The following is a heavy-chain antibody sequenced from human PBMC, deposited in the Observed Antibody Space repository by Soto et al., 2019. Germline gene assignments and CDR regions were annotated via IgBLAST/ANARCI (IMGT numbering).Heavy chain of an antibody. Sequence: GGSLRLSCAASGFTFSSYGMHWVRQAPGKGLEWVAVISYDGSNKYYADSVKGRFTISRDNSKNTLYLQMNSLRAEDTAVYYCAKGNFDGILPRLSDYWGQGTLVTVSS. J-gene: IGHJ4*02. CDR1: GFTFSSYG. CDR2: ISYDGSNK. V-gene: IGHV3-30*18. CDR3: AKGNFDGILPRLSDY. D-gene: IGHD3-9*01.